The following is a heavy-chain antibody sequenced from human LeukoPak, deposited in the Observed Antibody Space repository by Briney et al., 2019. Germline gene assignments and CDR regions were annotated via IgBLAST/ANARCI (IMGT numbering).Heavy chain of an antibody. D-gene: IGHD3-3*01. CDR3: AREPVVGYDFWSGYYTGDDDY. J-gene: IGHJ4*02. CDR2: IMQDGSEK. Sequence: GGSLRLSCAASGFTFSSYWMSWVRQAPGKGREWVAHIMQDGSEKYYVDSVKGRFTLSRDNAKNSLYLQMNSLRAEDTAVYYCAREPVVGYDFWSGYYTGDDDYWGQGTLVTVSS. V-gene: IGHV3-7*01. CDR1: GFTFSSYW.